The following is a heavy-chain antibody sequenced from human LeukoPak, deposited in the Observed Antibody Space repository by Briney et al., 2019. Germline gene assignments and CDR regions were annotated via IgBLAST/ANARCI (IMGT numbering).Heavy chain of an antibody. CDR3: AKDGGPYYYDSSGYYYYYYYMDV. J-gene: IGHJ6*03. CDR2: IWYDGSNK. V-gene: IGHV3-33*06. D-gene: IGHD3-22*01. CDR1: GFTFSSYG. Sequence: PAGSLRLSCAASGFTFSSYGMHWVRQAPGKGLEWVAVIWYDGSNKYYADSVTGRFTISRDNSKNTLYLQMNSLRAEDTAVYYCAKDGGPYYYDSSGYYYYYYYMDVWGKGTTVTVSS.